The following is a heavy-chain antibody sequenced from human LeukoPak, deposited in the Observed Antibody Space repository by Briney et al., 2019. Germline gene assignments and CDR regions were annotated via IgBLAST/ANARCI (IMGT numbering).Heavy chain of an antibody. CDR1: GGSISSYY. CDR3: ARVCDGDCYWDGGFDI. D-gene: IGHD2-21*02. J-gene: IGHJ3*02. V-gene: IGHV4-59*01. Sequence: SETLSLTCTVSGGSISSYYWSWIRQPPGKGLEWIGYIYYSGSTNYNPSLKSRVTISVDTSKNQFSLKLSSVTAADTAVYYCARVCDGDCYWDGGFDIWGQGTMVTVSS. CDR2: IYYSGST.